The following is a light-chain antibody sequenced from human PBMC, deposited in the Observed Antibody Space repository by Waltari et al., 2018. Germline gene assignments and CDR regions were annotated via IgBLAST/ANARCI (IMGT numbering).Light chain of an antibody. CDR2: AAS. CDR3: QQSYSTPPA. J-gene: IGKJ1*01. CDR1: QSISSY. Sequence: DIQMTQSPSSLFASVVDRVTITCRASQSISSYLNWYQQKPGQAPKLLIYAASSLQSGVPSRFSGSGSGTDFTLTISSLQPEDFATYYCQQSYSTPPAFGQGTKVEIK. V-gene: IGKV1-39*01.